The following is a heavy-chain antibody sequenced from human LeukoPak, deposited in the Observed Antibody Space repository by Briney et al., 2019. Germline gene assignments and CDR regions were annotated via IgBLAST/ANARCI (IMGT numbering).Heavy chain of an antibody. CDR3: AKGPETGWYEYFQH. J-gene: IGHJ1*01. Sequence: PGGSLRLSCAASGFTFSSYGMHWVRQAPGKGLEWVAVISYDGSHKYYADSVKGRFTISRDNSKNTLYLQMNSLRAEDTAVYYRAKGPETGWYEYFQHWGQGTLVTVSS. V-gene: IGHV3-30*18. CDR2: ISYDGSHK. CDR1: GFTFSSYG. D-gene: IGHD6-19*01.